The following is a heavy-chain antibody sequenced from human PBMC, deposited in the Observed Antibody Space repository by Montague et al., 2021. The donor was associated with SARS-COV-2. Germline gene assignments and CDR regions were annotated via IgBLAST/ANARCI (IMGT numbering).Heavy chain of an antibody. V-gene: IGHV3-30*18. Sequence: SLRLSCAASGFTFSSFGIHWVRQTPGKGLEWVAAISTAGSNKYYADSVKGRFIISRDNYKNTLYLQVNSLRAEDTAVYYCAKAPFRGGSRILVDSYYYYVMDVWGQGTTVTVSS. CDR2: ISTAGSNK. J-gene: IGHJ6*02. CDR1: GFTFSSFG. D-gene: IGHD3-22*01. CDR3: AKAPFRGGSRILVDSYYYYVMDV.